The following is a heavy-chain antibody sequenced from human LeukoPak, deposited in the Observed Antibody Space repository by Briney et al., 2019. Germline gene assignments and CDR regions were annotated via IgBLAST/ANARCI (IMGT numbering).Heavy chain of an antibody. CDR2: IIPILGIA. J-gene: IGHJ6*02. CDR3: ASGTTVTTYYYYGMDV. D-gene: IGHD4-17*01. V-gene: IGHV1-69*04. Sequence: SVKVSCKASGGTLSSYAISWVRQAPGQGLEWMGRIIPILGIANYAQKFQGRVTITADKSTSTAYMELSSLRSEDTAVYYCASGTTVTTYYYYGMDVWGQGTTVTVSS. CDR1: GGTLSSYA.